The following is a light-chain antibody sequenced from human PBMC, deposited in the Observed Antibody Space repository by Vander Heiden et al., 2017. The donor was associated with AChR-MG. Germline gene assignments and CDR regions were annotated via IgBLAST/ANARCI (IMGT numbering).Light chain of an antibody. Sequence: NFVLTQPPSVSESPGTTVTISCTRSGGSIARNYVQWYQQRPGSAPTTGIFEDNHRPAGVPDRFSGSIDSSSNSASLIISGLKTEDEADYYCQSYDDTNHGVFGGGTKLTVL. CDR3: QSYDDTNHGV. V-gene: IGLV6-57*03. J-gene: IGLJ2*01. CDR1: GGSIARNY. CDR2: EDN.